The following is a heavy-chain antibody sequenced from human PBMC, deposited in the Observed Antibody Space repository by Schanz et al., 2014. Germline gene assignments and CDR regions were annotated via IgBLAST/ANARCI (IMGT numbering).Heavy chain of an antibody. Sequence: DLVESGGGLIQRGESLRLSCSASGFSFSSYSMNWVRQAPGKGLEWVAVISYDGRNKYYADSVKGRFTISRDNSKNTLYLQMNSLRAEDTAVYYCARVHHYDPSGWGYFDYWGQGTLVTVSS. CDR1: GFSFSSYS. D-gene: IGHD3-22*01. CDR2: ISYDGRNK. V-gene: IGHV3-30*03. CDR3: ARVHHYDPSGWGYFDY. J-gene: IGHJ4*02.